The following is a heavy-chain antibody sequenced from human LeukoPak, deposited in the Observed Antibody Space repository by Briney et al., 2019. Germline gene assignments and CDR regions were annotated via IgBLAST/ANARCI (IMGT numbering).Heavy chain of an antibody. CDR3: ARGPIAVAGIFDY. D-gene: IGHD6-19*01. CDR1: GFTFSSYA. J-gene: IGHJ4*02. CDR2: ISYDGSNK. V-gene: IGHV3-30*04. Sequence: GGSLRLSCAASGFTFSSYAMHWVRQVPGKGLEWVAVISYDGSNKYYADSVKGRFTISRDNSKNTLYLQMNSLRAEDTAVYYCARGPIAVAGIFDYWGQGTLVTVSS.